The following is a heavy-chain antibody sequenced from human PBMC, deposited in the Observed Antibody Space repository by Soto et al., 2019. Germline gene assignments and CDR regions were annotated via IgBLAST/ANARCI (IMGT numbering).Heavy chain of an antibody. CDR2: IYYSGST. J-gene: IGHJ5*02. D-gene: IGHD3-22*01. CDR3: ARAVTMIVGFFSALDWFDP. CDR1: GGSISSGDYY. V-gene: IGHV4-30-4*01. Sequence: SETLSLTCTVSGGSISSGDYYWSWIRQPPGKGLEWIGYIYYSGSTYYNPSLKSRVTISVDTSKNQFSLKLSSVTAADTAVYYCARAVTMIVGFFSALDWFDPWGQGTLVTVSS.